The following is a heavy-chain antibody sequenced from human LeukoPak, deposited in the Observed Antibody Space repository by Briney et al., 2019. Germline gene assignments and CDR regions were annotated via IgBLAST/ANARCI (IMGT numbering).Heavy chain of an antibody. V-gene: IGHV4-30-4*08. CDR3: ARLGGDGYNYTPFFDY. D-gene: IGHD5-24*01. CDR1: GGSISSGDYY. CDR2: IYYSGST. Sequence: SETLSLTCTVSGGSISSGDYYWSWIRQPPGKGLEWIGYIYYSGSTYYNPSLKSRVTISVDTSKNQFSLKLSSVTAADTAVYYCARLGGDGYNYTPFFDYWGQGTLVTVSS. J-gene: IGHJ4*02.